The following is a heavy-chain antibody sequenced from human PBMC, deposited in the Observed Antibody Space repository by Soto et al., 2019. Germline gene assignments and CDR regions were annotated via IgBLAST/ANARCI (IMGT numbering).Heavy chain of an antibody. CDR1: GFTFDDYA. CDR2: ISRNSGSI. CDR3: AKDMRYSRDSPFDY. Sequence: GGSLRLSCAASGFTFDDYAMHWVRPAPGKGLEWVSGISRNSGSIGYADSVKGRFTISRDNAKNSLYLQMNSLRAEDTALYYCAKDMRYSRDSPFDYRGQGTLVTVSS. V-gene: IGHV3-9*01. J-gene: IGHJ4*02. D-gene: IGHD6-13*01.